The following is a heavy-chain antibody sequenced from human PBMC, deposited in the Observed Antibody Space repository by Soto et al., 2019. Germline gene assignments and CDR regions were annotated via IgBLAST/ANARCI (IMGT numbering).Heavy chain of an antibody. CDR1: GYNFIDHY. J-gene: IGHJ6*02. D-gene: IGHD3-10*01. Sequence: QVQLVQSGAEVKKPGASVKVSCEASGYNFIDHYIHWVRQAPGQGLEWMGWVNPNGGGTNYAQNSQGRVTMTRDTSTNTVYMELSRLRSDDTAVYYCARWGSSTMIGGFGGPVYYFGMDVWGQGTTVTVSS. CDR3: ARWGSSTMIGGFGGPVYYFGMDV. CDR2: VNPNGGGT. V-gene: IGHV1-2*02.